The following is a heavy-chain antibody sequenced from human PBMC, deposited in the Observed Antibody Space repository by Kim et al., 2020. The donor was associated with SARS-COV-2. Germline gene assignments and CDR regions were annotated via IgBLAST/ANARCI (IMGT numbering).Heavy chain of an antibody. D-gene: IGHD6-19*01. CDR3: ASDTGWYFDN. Sequence: GGSLRLSCAASGFTFSNYWMHWVRQAPGKGLEWVASIKPDGSEKRYVDSVRGRFTVSRDNAKKSLFLQMSSLRADDTAIYYCASDTGWYFDNWGQGTLVSVSS. CDR2: IKPDGSEK. CDR1: GFTFSNYW. J-gene: IGHJ4*02. V-gene: IGHV3-7*05.